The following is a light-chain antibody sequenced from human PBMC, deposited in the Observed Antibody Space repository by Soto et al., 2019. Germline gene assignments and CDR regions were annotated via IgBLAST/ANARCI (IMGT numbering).Light chain of an antibody. CDR3: QQYDDWFRT. Sequence: EIVMTQSPVTLSVSAGESATLSCRASQSVSSNLAWYQQKPGQAPRLLIYGASARAAGISDRFSGSGSWTEFTLTISRLQSEDFAVYYCQQYDDWFRTFGQGTKVDIK. J-gene: IGKJ1*01. V-gene: IGKV3-15*01. CDR1: QSVSSN. CDR2: GAS.